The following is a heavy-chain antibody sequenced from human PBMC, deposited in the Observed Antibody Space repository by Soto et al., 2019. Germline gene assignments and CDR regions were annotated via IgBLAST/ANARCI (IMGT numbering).Heavy chain of an antibody. CDR1: GGSISNGGYY. J-gene: IGHJ4*02. CDR2: IYFGGRS. V-gene: IGHV4-31*03. D-gene: IGHD3-10*01. CDR3: AKEIRE. Sequence: QVQLQESGPGLVKPSQTLSLTCTVSGGSISNGGYYWTWIRQHPGKGLEWIGYIYFGGRSLYNPSLRSRISMSVDASKNPFSLTMSSLTAADTAVYYCAKEIREWGQGTMVTVSS.